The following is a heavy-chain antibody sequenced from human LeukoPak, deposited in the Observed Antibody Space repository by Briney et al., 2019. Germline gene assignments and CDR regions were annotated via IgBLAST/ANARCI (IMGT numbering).Heavy chain of an antibody. V-gene: IGHV4-31*03. Sequence: PSETLSLTCTVSGGSISSGGYYWSWIRQHPGKGLEWIGYIYYSGSTYYNPSLKSRVTISVDTSKNQFSLKLSSVTAADTAVYYCARVWGAAAGANWFDPWGQGTLVTVSS. CDR3: ARVWGAAAGANWFDP. CDR1: GGSISSGGYY. CDR2: IYYSGST. J-gene: IGHJ5*02. D-gene: IGHD6-13*01.